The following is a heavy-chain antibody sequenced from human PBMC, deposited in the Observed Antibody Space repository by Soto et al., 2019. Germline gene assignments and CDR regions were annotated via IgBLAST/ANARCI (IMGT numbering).Heavy chain of an antibody. Sequence: GGSLRLSCAASGFTFSSYAMHWVRQAPGKGLEWVAVISYDGSNKYYADSVKGRFTISRDNSKNTLYLQMNSLRAEDTAVYYCARDGHQWLVGYYYYGMDVWGQGTTVTVSS. CDR3: ARDGHQWLVGYYYYGMDV. V-gene: IGHV3-30-3*01. J-gene: IGHJ6*02. D-gene: IGHD6-19*01. CDR1: GFTFSSYA. CDR2: ISYDGSNK.